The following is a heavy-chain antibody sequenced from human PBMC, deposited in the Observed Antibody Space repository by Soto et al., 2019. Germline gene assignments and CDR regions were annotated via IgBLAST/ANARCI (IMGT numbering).Heavy chain of an antibody. Sequence: QVQLQQWGAGLLKPSETLSLTCAVYGGFVSSGSYYWSWIRQPPGKGLEWMGGMSLSGGTHFNPSLKSRVTISVDTSKNQFSLNIYSVTAADTALYYCARVERGTVTTVVDAFDIWGPGTMVTVSS. D-gene: IGHD1-1*01. J-gene: IGHJ3*02. V-gene: IGHV4-34*01. CDR1: GGFVSSGSYY. CDR3: ARVERGTVTTVVDAFDI. CDR2: MSLSGGT.